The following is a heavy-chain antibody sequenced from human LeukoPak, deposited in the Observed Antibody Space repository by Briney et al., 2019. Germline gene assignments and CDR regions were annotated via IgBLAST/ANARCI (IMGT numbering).Heavy chain of an antibody. J-gene: IGHJ6*03. Sequence: SETLSLTCSVSDDSITMYYWTWIRQPPGKGLEWIGYVDHTGSTNFNPSLNGRVSISRDTSKNLFSLRLRSVTAADTAAYFCARGRVSSSTWYSTYYYYFYMDVWGKGTTVTVSS. D-gene: IGHD4-11*01. V-gene: IGHV4-59*01. CDR3: ARGRVSSSTWYSTYYYYFYMDV. CDR2: VDHTGST. CDR1: DDSITMYY.